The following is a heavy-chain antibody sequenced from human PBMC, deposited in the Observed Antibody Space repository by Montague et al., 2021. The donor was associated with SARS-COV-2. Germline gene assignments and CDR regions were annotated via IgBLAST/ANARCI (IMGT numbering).Heavy chain of an antibody. J-gene: IGHJ5*02. CDR3: ARQNSFLYWFDP. CDR2: ISSSSSYI. CDR1: GFTFSSYS. V-gene: IGHV3-21*01. D-gene: IGHD1/OR15-1a*01. Sequence: SLRLSCAASGFTFSSYSMNWVRQAPGKGLEWVSSISSSSSYIYYSDSXKGRFTISRDNAKNSLYLQMNSLRAEDTAVYYCARQNSFLYWFDPWGQGTLVTVSS.